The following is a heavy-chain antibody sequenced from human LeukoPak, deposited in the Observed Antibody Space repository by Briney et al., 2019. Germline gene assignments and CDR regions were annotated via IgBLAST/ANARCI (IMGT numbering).Heavy chain of an antibody. V-gene: IGHV4-4*09. Sequence: PSETLSLTCTVSGGSISSYYWSWIRQPPGKGPEWIGYIYTSGSTNYNPSLKSRVTISVDTSKNQFSLKLSSVTAADTAVYYCARRRIAARPDYYYMDVWGKGTTVTVSS. CDR2: IYTSGST. CDR3: ARRRIAARPDYYYMDV. CDR1: GGSISSYY. J-gene: IGHJ6*03. D-gene: IGHD6-6*01.